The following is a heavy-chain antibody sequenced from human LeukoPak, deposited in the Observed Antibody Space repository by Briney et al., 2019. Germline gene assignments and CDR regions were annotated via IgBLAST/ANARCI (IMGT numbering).Heavy chain of an antibody. V-gene: IGHV3-30*02. D-gene: IGHD2-8*01. Sequence: GGSLRLSCAAPGFTFSSYGMHWVRQAPGKGLEWVAFIRYDGSNKYYADSVKGRFTISRDNSKNTLYLQMNSLRAEDTAVYYCAKDSCTNGVCYDFDYWGQGTLVTVSS. J-gene: IGHJ4*02. CDR2: IRYDGSNK. CDR3: AKDSCTNGVCYDFDY. CDR1: GFTFSSYG.